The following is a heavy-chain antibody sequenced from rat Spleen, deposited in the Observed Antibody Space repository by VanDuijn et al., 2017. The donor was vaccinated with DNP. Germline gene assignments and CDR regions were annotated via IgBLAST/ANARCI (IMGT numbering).Heavy chain of an antibody. Sequence: EVQLVESGGGLVQPGRSMKLSCTASGFTFSNHDMAWVRQAPKKGLAWVASIDYEGSGTHYGDSVRGRFTISRDNAKSTLYLQMNRLRSEDTATYYCARQSAIYYYGYVPTFFDYWGQGVMVAVSS. D-gene: IGHD1-12*01. V-gene: IGHV5-22*01. CDR1: GFTFSNHD. CDR3: ARQSAIYYYGYVPTFFDY. CDR2: IDYEGSGT. J-gene: IGHJ2*01.